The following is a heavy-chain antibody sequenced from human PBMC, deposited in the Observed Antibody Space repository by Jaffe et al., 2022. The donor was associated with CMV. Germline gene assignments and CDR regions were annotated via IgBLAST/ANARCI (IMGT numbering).Heavy chain of an antibody. J-gene: IGHJ6*03. CDR3: TRDGEYCSSTSCYYMDV. CDR2: IRSKAYGGTT. Sequence: EVQLVESGGGLVQPGRSLRLSCTASGFTFGDYAMSWVRQAPGKGLEWVGFIRSKAYGGTTEYAASVKGRFTISRDDSKSIAYLQMNSLKTEDTAVYYCTRDGEYCSSTSCYYMDVWGKGTTVTVSS. CDR1: GFTFGDYA. V-gene: IGHV3-49*04. D-gene: IGHD2-2*01.